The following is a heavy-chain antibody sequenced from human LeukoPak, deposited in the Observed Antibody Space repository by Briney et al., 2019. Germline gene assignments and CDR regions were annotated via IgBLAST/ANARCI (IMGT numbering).Heavy chain of an antibody. CDR1: GFTFDDYA. CDR3: AKVTYYDFWSGYPQVSYFDY. D-gene: IGHD3-3*01. CDR2: ISWNSGSI. V-gene: IGHV3-9*01. J-gene: IGHJ4*02. Sequence: PGGSLRLSCAASGFTFDDYAMHWVRQAPGKGLEWVSGISWNSGSIGYADSVKGRFTISRDNAKNSLYPQMNSLRAEDTALYYCAKVTYYDFWSGYPQVSYFDYWGQGTLVTVSS.